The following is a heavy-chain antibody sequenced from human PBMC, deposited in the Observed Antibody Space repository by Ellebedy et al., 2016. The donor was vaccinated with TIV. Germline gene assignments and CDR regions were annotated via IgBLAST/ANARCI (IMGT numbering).Heavy chain of an antibody. V-gene: IGHV3-48*04. CDR2: VNSNGGTM. CDR1: GFIFNKFG. CDR3: ARDNWNDADAFDI. J-gene: IGHJ3*02. Sequence: GGSLRLSCAASGFIFNKFGMNWVRKAPGKGPEWVSYVNSNGGTMYYADSVKGRFTISRDNAKDSLYLEMNSLRAEDTAVYYCARDNWNDADAFDIWGQGTMVTVSS. D-gene: IGHD1-20*01.